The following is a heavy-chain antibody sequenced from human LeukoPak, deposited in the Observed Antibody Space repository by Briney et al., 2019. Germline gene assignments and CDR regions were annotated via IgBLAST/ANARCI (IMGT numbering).Heavy chain of an antibody. CDR3: ARVSFGGVIVRPRTFDY. D-gene: IGHD3-16*02. V-gene: IGHV4-31*03. CDR2: IYYSGST. J-gene: IGHJ4*02. Sequence: SETLSPTCTVSGGSISSGGYYWSWIRQHPGKGLEWIGYIYYSGSTYYNPSLKSRVTISVDTSKNQFSLKLSSVTAADTAAYYCARVSFGGVIVRPRTFDYWGQGTLVTVSS. CDR1: GGSISSGGYY.